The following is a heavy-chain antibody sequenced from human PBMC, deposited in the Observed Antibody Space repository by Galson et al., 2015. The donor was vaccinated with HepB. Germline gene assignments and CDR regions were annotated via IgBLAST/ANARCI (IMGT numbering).Heavy chain of an antibody. J-gene: IGHJ4*02. V-gene: IGHV1-46*01. CDR1: GYTFTSYY. D-gene: IGHD6-19*01. Sequence: SVKVSCKASGYTFTSYYMHWVRQAPGQGLEWMGIINPSVGSTSYAQKFQGRVTMTRDTSTSTVYMELSSLRSEDTAVYYCARSIAVAGTGGGYWGQGTLVTVSS. CDR3: ARSIAVAGTGGGY. CDR2: INPSVGST.